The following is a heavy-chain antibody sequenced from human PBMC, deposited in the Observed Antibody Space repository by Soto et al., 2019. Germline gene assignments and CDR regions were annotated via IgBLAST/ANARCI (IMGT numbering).Heavy chain of an antibody. D-gene: IGHD2-15*01. CDR1: GYSFTSYW. V-gene: IGHV5-51*01. J-gene: IGHJ6*02. CDR2: IYPGDSDT. Sequence: GESLKISCKGSGYSFTSYWIGWVRQMPGKGLEWMGIIYPGDSDTRYSPSFQGQVTISADKSISTAYLQMNSLRAEDSAVYYCAKVASGGNYFYYYGMDVWGQGTTVTVSS. CDR3: AKVASGGNYFYYYGMDV.